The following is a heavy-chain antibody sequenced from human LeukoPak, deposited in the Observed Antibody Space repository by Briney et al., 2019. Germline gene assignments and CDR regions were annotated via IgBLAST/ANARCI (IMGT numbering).Heavy chain of an antibody. D-gene: IGHD3-22*01. CDR3: ARDRYDSSGVDY. CDR2: INPSGGST. V-gene: IGHV1-46*01. J-gene: IGHJ4*02. Sequence: ASVKVSCKASGYTFTSYYMHWVRQAPGQGLGWMGIINPSGGSTSYAQKFQGRVTMTRDTSTSTVYMELRSLRSDDTAVYYCARDRYDSSGVDYWGQGTLVTVSS. CDR1: GYTFTSYY.